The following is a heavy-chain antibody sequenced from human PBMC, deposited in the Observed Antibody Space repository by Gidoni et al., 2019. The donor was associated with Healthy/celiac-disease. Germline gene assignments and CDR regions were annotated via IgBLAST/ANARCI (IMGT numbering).Heavy chain of an antibody. CDR1: GGSFSGYY. CDR2: INHSGST. Sequence: QVQLQQWGAGLLKPSETLSLTCALYGGSFSGYYWSWIRQPPGKGLEWIGEINHSGSTNYNPSLKSRVTISVDTSKNQFSLKLSSVTAADTAVYYCARLYYDFWSGYHFDYWGQGTLVTVSS. J-gene: IGHJ4*02. D-gene: IGHD3-3*01. V-gene: IGHV4-34*01. CDR3: ARLYYDFWSGYHFDY.